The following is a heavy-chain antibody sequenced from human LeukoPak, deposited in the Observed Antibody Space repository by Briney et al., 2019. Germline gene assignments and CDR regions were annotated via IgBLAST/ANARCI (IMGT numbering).Heavy chain of an antibody. CDR3: ASFYGDSPHFDY. CDR2: IYYSGST. Sequence: PSETLSLTCTVSGGSISSSSYYWGWLRQPPGKGLEWIGSIYYSGSTNYNPSLKSRVTISVDTSKNQFSLKLSSVTAADTAVYYCASFYGDSPHFDYWGQGTLVTVSS. V-gene: IGHV4-39*07. J-gene: IGHJ4*02. CDR1: GGSISSSSYY. D-gene: IGHD4-17*01.